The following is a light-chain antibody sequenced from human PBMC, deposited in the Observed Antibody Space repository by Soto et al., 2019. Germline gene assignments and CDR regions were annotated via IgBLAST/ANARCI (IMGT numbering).Light chain of an antibody. CDR2: TAS. J-gene: IGKJ2*03. CDR3: QQSYITPYS. V-gene: IGKV1-39*01. CDR1: QSVSDY. Sequence: DIQMTQSPSSLSASVGDRVTITCRASQSVSDYLNWYQQKPGKAPKLLIYTASTLQSGVPSRFSGSGSGTDFTLTICSLQPEDFATYYCQQSYITPYSFGQGTKLEI.